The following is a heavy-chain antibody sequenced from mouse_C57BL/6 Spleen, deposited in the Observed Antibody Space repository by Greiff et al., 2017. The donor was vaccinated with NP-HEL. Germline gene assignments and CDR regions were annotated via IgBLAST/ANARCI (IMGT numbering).Heavy chain of an antibody. Sequence: VQLKESGGGLVKPGGSLKLSCAASGFTFSSYAMSWVRQTPEKRLEWVATISDGGSYTYYPDNVKGRFTISRDNAKNNLYLQMSHLKSEDTAMYYCARALEGYYFDYWGQGTTLTVSS. J-gene: IGHJ2*01. V-gene: IGHV5-4*01. CDR2: ISDGGSYT. CDR1: GFTFSSYA. CDR3: ARALEGYYFDY.